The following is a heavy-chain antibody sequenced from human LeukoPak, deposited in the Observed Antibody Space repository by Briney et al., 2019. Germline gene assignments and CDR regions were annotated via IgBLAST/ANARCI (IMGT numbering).Heavy chain of an antibody. Sequence: GASVKVSCKASGGTFSSYAISWVRQAPGQGLEWMGGIIPIFGTANYAQKFQGRVTITADESTSTAYMELSSLRSEDTAVYYCVRDKKQQLVPPYYYGMDVWGQGTTVTVSS. CDR2: IIPIFGTA. V-gene: IGHV1-69*13. J-gene: IGHJ6*02. CDR1: GGTFSSYA. CDR3: VRDKKQQLVPPYYYGMDV. D-gene: IGHD6-13*01.